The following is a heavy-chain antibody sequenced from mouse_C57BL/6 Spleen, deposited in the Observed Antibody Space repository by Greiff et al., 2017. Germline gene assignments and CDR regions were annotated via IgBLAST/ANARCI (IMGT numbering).Heavy chain of an antibody. CDR2: IDPSDSET. J-gene: IGHJ4*01. V-gene: IGHV1-52*01. CDR3: AESHYGSGNYAMDY. Sequence: QVQLQQPGAELVRPGSSVKLSCKASGYTFTSYWMHWVKQRPIQGLEWIGNIDPSDSETHYNQKFKDKATLTVDKSSSTAYMQLSSLTSEDSAVYYCAESHYGSGNYAMDYWGQGTSVTVSS. D-gene: IGHD1-1*01. CDR1: GYTFTSYW.